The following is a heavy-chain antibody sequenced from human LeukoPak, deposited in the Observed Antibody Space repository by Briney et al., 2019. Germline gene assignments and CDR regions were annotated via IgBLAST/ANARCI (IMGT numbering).Heavy chain of an antibody. CDR3: ARGKYYYDSSGYPYFDY. J-gene: IGHJ4*02. Sequence: GGSLRLSCAASGFTFSSYGMHWVRQAPGKGLEWVAVISYDGSNKYYADSVKGRFTISRDNSKNTLYLQMNSLRAEDTAVYYCARGKYYYDSSGYPYFDYWGQGTLVTVSS. V-gene: IGHV3-30*03. CDR2: ISYDGSNK. CDR1: GFTFSSYG. D-gene: IGHD3-22*01.